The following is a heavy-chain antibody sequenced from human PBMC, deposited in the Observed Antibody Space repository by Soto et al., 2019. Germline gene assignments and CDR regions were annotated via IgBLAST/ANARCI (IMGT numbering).Heavy chain of an antibody. Sequence: QVQLQESGPGLVKPSQTLSLTCTVSGDFISSGDYYWGWIRQHPDKGLEWIGYIYYSGYTYYNPYLESRVSISIDTSKNQFSLKLTSVTAADTAVYYCARDGGENAMDVWGQGTTVTVSS. CDR3: ARDGGENAMDV. D-gene: IGHD2-15*01. J-gene: IGHJ6*02. CDR2: IYYSGYT. CDR1: GDFISSGDYY. V-gene: IGHV4-31*03.